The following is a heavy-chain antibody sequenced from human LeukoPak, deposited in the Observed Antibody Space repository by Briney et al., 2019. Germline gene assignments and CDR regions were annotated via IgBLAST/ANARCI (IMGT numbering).Heavy chain of an antibody. Sequence: GSLRLSCAASGFTFSSYAMHWVRQAPGKGLEWVAVISYDGSNKYYADSVKGRFTISRDNSKNTLYLQMNSLRAEDTAVYYCARGGSIAAAGTPDHYGMDVWGQGTTVTVSS. CDR3: ARGGSIAAAGTPDHYGMDV. CDR2: ISYDGSNK. CDR1: GFTFSSYA. V-gene: IGHV3-30-3*01. D-gene: IGHD6-13*01. J-gene: IGHJ6*02.